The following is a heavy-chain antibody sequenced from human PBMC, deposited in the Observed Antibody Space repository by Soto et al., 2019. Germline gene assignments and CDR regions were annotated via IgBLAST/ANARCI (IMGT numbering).Heavy chain of an antibody. J-gene: IGHJ6*03. D-gene: IGHD2-2*01. Sequence: QVQLVQSGAEVEKPGASVKVSCKASGYTFTNYAVHWVRQAPGQRLEWMGWINAGNGNTRFSQNLQGIVTITMYTSARTVNMELSSLRSEDTAVYYCARGHLAVVPVASWFYYMDVGGKGTTVTVSS. CDR3: ARGHLAVVPVASWFYYMDV. V-gene: IGHV1-3*01. CDR1: GYTFTNYA. CDR2: INAGNGNT.